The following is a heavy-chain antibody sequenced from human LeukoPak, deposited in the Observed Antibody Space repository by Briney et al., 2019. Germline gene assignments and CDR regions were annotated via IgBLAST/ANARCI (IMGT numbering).Heavy chain of an antibody. CDR1: GYTFTGYC. V-gene: IGHV1-69*02. J-gene: IGHJ4*02. Sequence: GASVKVSCKASGYTFTGYCMHWVRQAPGQGLEWMGRIIPILGIANYAQKFQGRVTITADKSTSTAYMELSSLRSEDTAVYYCARQSHYCFDYWGQGTLVTVSS. CDR3: ARQSHYCFDY. CDR2: IIPILGIA.